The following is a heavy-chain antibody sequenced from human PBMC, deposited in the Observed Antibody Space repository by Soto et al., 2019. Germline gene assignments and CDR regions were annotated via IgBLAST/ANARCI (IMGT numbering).Heavy chain of an antibody. J-gene: IGHJ6*02. CDR3: GKVEVLELGRGMVV. CDR1: GFTFSSYG. V-gene: IGHV3-30*18. Sequence: QVQLVESGGGVVQPGRSLRLSCAASGFTFSSYGMHWVRQAPGKGLEWVAVISDDGSNKYYADSVKGRFTISRDHPKNTLYQQMNGLRSEDTAVYYGGKVEVLELGRGMVVWGQGTTVT. D-gene: IGHD1-7*01. CDR2: ISDDGSNK.